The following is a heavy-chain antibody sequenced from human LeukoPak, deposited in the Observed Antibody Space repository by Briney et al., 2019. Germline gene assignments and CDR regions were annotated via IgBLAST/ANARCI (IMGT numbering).Heavy chain of an antibody. CDR3: ARDAFAYCGGDYYYYFDY. D-gene: IGHD2-21*02. CDR2: INPNSGGT. Sequence: ASVKVSCKASGYTFTGYYMHWVRQAPGQGLEWMGWINPNSGGTNYAQKFQGRVTMTRDTSISTAYMELSRLRSDDTAVYYCARDAFAYCGGDYYYYFDYWGQGTLVTVSS. J-gene: IGHJ4*02. CDR1: GYTFTGYY. V-gene: IGHV1-2*02.